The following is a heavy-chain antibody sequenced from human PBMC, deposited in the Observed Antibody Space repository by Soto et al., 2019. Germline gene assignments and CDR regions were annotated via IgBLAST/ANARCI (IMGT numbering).Heavy chain of an antibody. CDR3: ARGRDGDY. CDR2: ISAHNGKT. J-gene: IGHJ4*02. Sequence: GPEVKKPGASVKVSCKGSGYIFTSYGIAWVRQAPGQGLEWMGWISAHNGKTEYAQKFQGRVTVTRDTSTSTAYLELRSLRSDDTAVYYCARGRDGDYWGQGALVTVSS. CDR1: GYIFTSYG. V-gene: IGHV1-18*01.